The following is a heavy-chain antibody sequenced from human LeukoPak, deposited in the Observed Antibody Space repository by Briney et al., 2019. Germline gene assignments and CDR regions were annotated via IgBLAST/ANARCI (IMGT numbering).Heavy chain of an antibody. Sequence: GGSLRLSCAASGFSFSSHSMNWARQAPGKGLEWVSYISGSSTTIDYADSAKGRFIISRDNAKKSLYLQMNNLRAKDTAVYYCARDQDWAFDYWGQGILVTVSS. D-gene: IGHD3/OR15-3a*01. V-gene: IGHV3-48*01. CDR2: ISGSSTTI. CDR1: GFSFSSHS. J-gene: IGHJ4*02. CDR3: ARDQDWAFDY.